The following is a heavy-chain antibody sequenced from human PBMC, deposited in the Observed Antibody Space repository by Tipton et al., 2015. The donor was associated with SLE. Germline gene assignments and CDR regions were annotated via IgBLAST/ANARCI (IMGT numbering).Heavy chain of an antibody. V-gene: IGHV3-30*03. J-gene: IGHJ4*02. Sequence: SLRLSCAASGVTFSNYWMSWVRQAPGKGLEWVAVISYDGSNKYYADSVKGRFTISRDNSKNTLYLQMNSLRAEDTAVYYCAAGLLWFGECYYWGQGALVTVSS. D-gene: IGHD3-10*01. CDR2: ISYDGSNK. CDR1: GVTFSNYW. CDR3: AAGLLWFGECYY.